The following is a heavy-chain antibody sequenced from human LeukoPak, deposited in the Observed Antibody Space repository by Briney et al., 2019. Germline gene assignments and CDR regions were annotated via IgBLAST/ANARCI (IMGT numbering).Heavy chain of an antibody. Sequence: GGSLRLSCAASGFTFSSYAMSWVRQAPGKGLEWVSAISGSGGTTYYADSVKGRFTISRDNSKNTLYLQMNSLRAEDTAVYYCAKDKELLPGYYYYYMDVWGKGTTVTVSS. D-gene: IGHD1-26*01. CDR1: GFTFSSYA. CDR3: AKDKELLPGYYYYYMDV. J-gene: IGHJ6*03. CDR2: ISGSGGTT. V-gene: IGHV3-23*01.